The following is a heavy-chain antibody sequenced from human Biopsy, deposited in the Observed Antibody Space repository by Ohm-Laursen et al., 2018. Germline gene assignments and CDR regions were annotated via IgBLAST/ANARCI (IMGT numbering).Heavy chain of an antibody. CDR3: GNEVHGRDY. J-gene: IGHJ4*02. Sequence: TLSLTWAVFGKTFSDYQWSWIRQPPGKGLEWIGQINQAGTTNYNPSLKSRVSISADASKYEFSLRLTSVTAADTAVYLYGNEVHGRDYWGLGAQVTVSS. CDR2: INQAGTT. V-gene: IGHV4-34*08. D-gene: IGHD2/OR15-2a*01. CDR1: GKTFSDYQ.